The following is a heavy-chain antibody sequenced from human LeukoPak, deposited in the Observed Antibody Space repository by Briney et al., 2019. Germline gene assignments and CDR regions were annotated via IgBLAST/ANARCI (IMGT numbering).Heavy chain of an antibody. CDR3: AREAYCSGGSCSFMG. J-gene: IGHJ4*02. D-gene: IGHD2-15*01. Sequence: SVKVSCKASGGTFSGYAISWVRQAPGQGLEWMGRIIPILGIANYAQKFQGRVTITADKSTSTAYMELSSLRSEYTAVYYCAREAYCSGGSCSFMGWGQGTLVTVSS. CDR1: GGTFSGYA. CDR2: IIPILGIA. V-gene: IGHV1-69*04.